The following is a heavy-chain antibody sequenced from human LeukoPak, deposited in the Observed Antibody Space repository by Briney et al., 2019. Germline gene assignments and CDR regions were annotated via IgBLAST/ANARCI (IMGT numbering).Heavy chain of an antibody. J-gene: IGHJ5*02. Sequence: SETLSLTCTVSGGSISNDYWSWIRQAAGKELEWIGRVYTSGSTNYNPSLKSRVTISLDKSKKQFSLNLNSVTAADTAVYYCAXXRFYLTGAYYFDPWGRGTQVTVSS. CDR2: VYTSGST. CDR1: GGSISNDY. CDR3: AXXRFYLTGAYYFDP. D-gene: IGHD3-22*01. V-gene: IGHV4-4*07.